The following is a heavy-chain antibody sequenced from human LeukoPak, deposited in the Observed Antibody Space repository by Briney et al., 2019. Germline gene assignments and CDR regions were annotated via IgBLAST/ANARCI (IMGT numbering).Heavy chain of an antibody. Sequence: GGSLRLSCAASGFTFSSYGMHWVRQAPGKGLEWVAVIWYDGSNKYYADSVKGRFTISRDNSKNTLYLQMNSLRAEDTAVYYCARAGRIAAAASKYYYYYYGMDVWGQGTTVTVS. CDR1: GFTFSSYG. V-gene: IGHV3-33*01. CDR3: ARAGRIAAAASKYYYYYYGMDV. J-gene: IGHJ6*02. D-gene: IGHD6-13*01. CDR2: IWYDGSNK.